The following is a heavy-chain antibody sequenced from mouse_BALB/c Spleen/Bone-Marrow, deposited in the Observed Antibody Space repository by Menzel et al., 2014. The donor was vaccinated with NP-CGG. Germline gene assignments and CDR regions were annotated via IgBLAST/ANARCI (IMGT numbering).Heavy chain of an antibody. CDR1: GYAFTNYL. CDR2: INPGSGGT. V-gene: IGHV1-54*01. J-gene: IGHJ2*01. Sequence: QVQLQQSGAELVRPGTSVKVSCKASGYAFTNYLIEWVKQRPGQGLEWIGVINPGSGGTNYNEKFKGKATLTADKSSSTAYMQLSSLTSVDSAVYFCARGAYYGNYFDYWGQGTTLTVSS. D-gene: IGHD2-10*01. CDR3: ARGAYYGNYFDY.